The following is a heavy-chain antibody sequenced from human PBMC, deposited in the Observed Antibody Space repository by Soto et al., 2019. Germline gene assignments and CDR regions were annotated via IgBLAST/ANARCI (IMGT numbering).Heavy chain of an antibody. CDR3: ARGSPRMGALPTY. CDR1: GYTFTGYY. V-gene: IGHV1-2*02. D-gene: IGHD1-26*01. CDR2: INPKSGDT. Sequence: QVQLVQSGDEVKKSGASLKVSCKASGYTFTGYYIHWVRQAPGQGLEWMGWINPKSGDTNYAQKFQGRVSMTRDTSITIAYMEVSRLKSDDTAVYYCARGSPRMGALPTYWGQGTLVTVSS. J-gene: IGHJ4*02.